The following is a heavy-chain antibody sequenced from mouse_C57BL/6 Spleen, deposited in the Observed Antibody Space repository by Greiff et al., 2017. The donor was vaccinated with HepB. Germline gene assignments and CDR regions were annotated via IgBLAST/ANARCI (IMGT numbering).Heavy chain of an antibody. J-gene: IGHJ2*01. D-gene: IGHD2-2*01. CDR2: IRNKANGYTT. CDR1: GFTFTDYY. Sequence: DVQLVESGGGLVQPGGSLSLSCAASGFTFTDYYMSWVRQPPGKALEWLGFIRNKANGYTTEYSASVKGRFTISRDNSQSILYLQMNALRAEDSATYYCARYVVTGDFDYWGQGTTLTVSS. V-gene: IGHV7-3*01. CDR3: ARYVVTGDFDY.